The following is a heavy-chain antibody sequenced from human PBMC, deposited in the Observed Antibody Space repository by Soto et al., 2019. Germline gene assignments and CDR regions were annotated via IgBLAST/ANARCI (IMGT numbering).Heavy chain of an antibody. CDR3: ARDDEYSGNGMDV. CDR2: ILNDGSNR. V-gene: IGHV3-33*01. Sequence: QVHLVESGGGVVQPGRSRRLSCAASEFTFSNYGMHWVRQAPGKGLEWVAVILNDGSNRYHADSVKDRFTISRDNSKNTLYVQMNSLRAEDTAVYYCARDDEYSGNGMDVWGQGTTVTVS. D-gene: IGHD3-10*01. J-gene: IGHJ6*02. CDR1: EFTFSNYG.